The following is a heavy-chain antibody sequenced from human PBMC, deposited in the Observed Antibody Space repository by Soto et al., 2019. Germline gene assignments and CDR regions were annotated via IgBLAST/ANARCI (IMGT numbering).Heavy chain of an antibody. J-gene: IGHJ6*02. Sequence: SETLSLTCTVSGVSISSSSYYWGWIRQPPGKGLEWIGSIYYSGSTYYNPSLKSRVTISVDTSKNQFSLKLSSVTAADTAVYYCASFFPGRYCSSTSCSTNPSNYGMDVWGQGTTVTVSS. CDR3: ASFFPGRYCSSTSCSTNPSNYGMDV. V-gene: IGHV4-39*01. CDR2: IYYSGST. CDR1: GVSISSSSYY. D-gene: IGHD2-2*01.